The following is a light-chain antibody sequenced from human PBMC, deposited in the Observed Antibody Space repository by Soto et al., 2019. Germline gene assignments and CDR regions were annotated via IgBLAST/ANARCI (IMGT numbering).Light chain of an antibody. J-gene: IGLJ1*01. Sequence: QPVLTQSPSASASLGASVKLTCTLSSGHSSYAIEWHQQQPEKGPRYLMKLNSDGSHRKGDGIPDRFSGSSSGAERYLTISGLESEDEADYYCQTWGTGIRIFGTGTKLTVL. CDR2: LNSDGSH. CDR1: SGHSSYA. V-gene: IGLV4-69*01. CDR3: QTWGTGIRI.